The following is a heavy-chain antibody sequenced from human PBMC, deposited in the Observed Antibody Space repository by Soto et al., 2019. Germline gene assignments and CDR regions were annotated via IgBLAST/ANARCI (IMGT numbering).Heavy chain of an antibody. CDR3: ARARWYDAFDV. CDR1: GFFISSGNY. J-gene: IGHJ3*01. V-gene: IGHV4-38-2*01. CDR2: IFHGGNT. Sequence: SETLSLTCAVSGFFISSGNYWGWIRKPPGKGLEWIGSIFHGGNTHYNPSLKSRVTISVDMSKNQFSLKLNSVTAADTAVYYCARARWYDAFDVWGQGTVVTVSS. D-gene: IGHD2-15*01.